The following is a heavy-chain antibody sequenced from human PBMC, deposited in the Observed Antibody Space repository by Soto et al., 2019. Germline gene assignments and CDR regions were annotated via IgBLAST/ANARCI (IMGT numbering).Heavy chain of an antibody. CDR3: ARPYCSGGSCGAFDI. Sequence: GGSLRLSCAASGFTFSSYGMHWVRQARGKGLEWVAVIWYDGSNKYYADSVKGRFTISRDNSKNTLYLQMNSLRAEDTAVYYCARPYCSGGSCGAFDIWGQGTMVTVSS. CDR1: GFTFSSYG. V-gene: IGHV3-33*01. J-gene: IGHJ3*02. CDR2: IWYDGSNK. D-gene: IGHD2-15*01.